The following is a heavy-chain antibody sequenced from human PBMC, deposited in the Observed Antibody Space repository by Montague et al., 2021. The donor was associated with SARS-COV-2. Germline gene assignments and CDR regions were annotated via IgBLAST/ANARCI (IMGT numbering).Heavy chain of an antibody. V-gene: IGHV4-61*01. J-gene: IGHJ4*02. Sequence: SETLSLTCTVSGGSINSTIYYWSWIRQPPGKGLEWIGYVFYSGSTNYNPSLKSRVTTSVDTPKNQFSLKLMSVTAADTAVYYCARGERGAWYNHYFDYWGQGALVTVSS. CDR3: ARGERGAWYNHYFDY. CDR1: GGSINSTIYY. CDR2: VFYSGST. D-gene: IGHD6-19*01.